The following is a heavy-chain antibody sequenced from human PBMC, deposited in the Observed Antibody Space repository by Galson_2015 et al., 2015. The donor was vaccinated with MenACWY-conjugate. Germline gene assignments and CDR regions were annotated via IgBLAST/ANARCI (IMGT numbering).Heavy chain of an antibody. Sequence: SLRLSCAESGFTSSPSIVHWVRQAPGKGLEWVSSITGSGAGTNYADSVKGRFTISRDNSNNLVYLQMSSLRAEDTAIYYCAKDPNGDYFGAFDMWGHGTMVTVSS. V-gene: IGHV3-23*01. CDR2: ITGSGAGT. D-gene: IGHD4-17*01. CDR1: GFTSSPSI. J-gene: IGHJ3*02. CDR3: AKDPNGDYFGAFDM.